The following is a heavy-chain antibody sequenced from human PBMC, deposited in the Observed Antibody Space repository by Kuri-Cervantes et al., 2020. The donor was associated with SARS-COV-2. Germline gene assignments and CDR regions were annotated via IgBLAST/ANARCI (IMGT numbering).Heavy chain of an antibody. CDR3: AQAPSRGAWFDP. Sequence: ASVKVSCKSSGYTFSGYFIHWVRQAPGQGLEWMGIINPSGGSTSHAQKFQGRVTMTRDTSTSTVYMELSSLRSEDTAVYYCAQAPSRGAWFDPWGQGTLVTVSS. CDR1: GYTFSGYF. J-gene: IGHJ5*02. CDR2: INPSGGST. V-gene: IGHV1-46*01.